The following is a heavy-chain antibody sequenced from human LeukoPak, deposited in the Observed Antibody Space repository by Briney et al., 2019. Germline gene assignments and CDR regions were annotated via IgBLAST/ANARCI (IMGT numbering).Heavy chain of an antibody. CDR2: VYYDGTT. Sequence: SETLSLTCAVSGGPISSSSYFWAWNRQPPGKGLEWVGSVYYDGTTSYSPSLRSRITISVDTSKKQFSLHLNSVTAADTAVYFCARLSVLEIVGDPDYWGQGALVTVSS. CDR1: GGPISSSSYF. D-gene: IGHD1-26*01. V-gene: IGHV4-39*01. J-gene: IGHJ4*02. CDR3: ARLSVLEIVGDPDY.